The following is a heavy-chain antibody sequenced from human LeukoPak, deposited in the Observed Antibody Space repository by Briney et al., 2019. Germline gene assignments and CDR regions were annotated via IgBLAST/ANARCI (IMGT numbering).Heavy chain of an antibody. CDR1: GFTFSNYA. CDR2: ISGYGGDT. J-gene: IGHJ3*02. Sequence: GGSLRLSCAASGFTFSNYAMSWVRQAPGKGLEWVSSISGYGGDTYYRDSVKGRFTISRDNSKNTLHLQMNSLRAENTAIYYCAKVASNSGKGGAFDIWGQGTMVTVSS. V-gene: IGHV3-23*01. D-gene: IGHD6-19*01. CDR3: AKVASNSGKGGAFDI.